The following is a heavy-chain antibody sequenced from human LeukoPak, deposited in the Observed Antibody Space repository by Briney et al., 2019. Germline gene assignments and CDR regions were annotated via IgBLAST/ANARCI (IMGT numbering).Heavy chain of an antibody. Sequence: PGGSLRPSCAASGFTFSSYSMNWVRQAPGKGLEWVSSISSSSSYIYYADSVKGRFTISRDNAKNSLYLQMNSLRAEDTAVYYCAKDGVWDGSGSYYMDVWGKGTTVTVSS. CDR3: AKDGVWDGSGSYYMDV. D-gene: IGHD3-10*01. CDR2: ISSSSSYI. J-gene: IGHJ6*03. V-gene: IGHV3-21*04. CDR1: GFTFSSYS.